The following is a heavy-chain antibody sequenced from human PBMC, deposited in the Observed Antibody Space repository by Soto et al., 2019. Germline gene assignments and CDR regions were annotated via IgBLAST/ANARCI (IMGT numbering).Heavy chain of an antibody. CDR2: ISYDGSNK. D-gene: IGHD4-17*01. CDR1: GFTFSSYA. CDR3: ARGGYGDYYFDY. J-gene: IGHJ4*02. V-gene: IGHV3-30-3*01. Sequence: QVQLVESGGGVVQPGRSLRLSCAASGFTFSSYAMHWVRQAPGKGLEWVAVISYDGSNKYYADSVEGRFTISSDNCKNALYLQMNSLRAEDAAVYYCARGGYGDYYFDYWGQGTMVTVSS.